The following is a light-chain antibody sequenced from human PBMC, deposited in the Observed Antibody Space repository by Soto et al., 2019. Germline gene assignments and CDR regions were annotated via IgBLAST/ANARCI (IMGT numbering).Light chain of an antibody. V-gene: IGKV1-8*01. CDR2: ATS. CDR1: QGISTY. Sequence: AIRMTQSPSSLSASIGDRVTITCRASQGISTYLAWYQQKPWKAPKLVIYATSTLQSGVPSSFIGSGSGTDFTLTISCLQSEDFATYYCQQYYSYPFTFGPGTKVDIK. CDR3: QQYYSYPFT. J-gene: IGKJ3*01.